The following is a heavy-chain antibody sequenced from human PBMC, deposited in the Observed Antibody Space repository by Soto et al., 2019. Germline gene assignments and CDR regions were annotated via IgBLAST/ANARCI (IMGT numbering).Heavy chain of an antibody. CDR2: ITPFNGNT. CDR1: GYTFTYTY. D-gene: IGHD3-22*01. Sequence: GASVKVSCKASGYTFTYTYLHWVLQAPGQALEWMGWITPFNGNTNYAQKFQDRVTITRDRSMSTAYMELSSLRSEDTAMYYCATTHRYFYDRCGYYHEVGKDVSRQGTTVTVSS. J-gene: IGHJ6*01. CDR3: ATTHRYFYDRCGYYHEVGKDV. V-gene: IGHV1-45*02.